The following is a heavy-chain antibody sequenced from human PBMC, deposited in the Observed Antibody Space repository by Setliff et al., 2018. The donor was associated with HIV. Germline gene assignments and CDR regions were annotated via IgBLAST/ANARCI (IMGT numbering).Heavy chain of an antibody. CDR1: WFSLSPRGMS. D-gene: IGHD6-13*01. Sequence: SGPTLVNPPQTLTLTCTFSWFSLSPRGMSVSWIRQPPGQGLEWIGYIHYPGSTTYNPSLKRRVTISVDTSKNQVSLVLTYLTAADTAVSYVARIEGEADDTDDGGQGTLVTVSS. J-gene: IGHJ4*02. V-gene: IGHV4-61*08. CDR3: ARIEGEADDTDD. CDR2: IHYPGST.